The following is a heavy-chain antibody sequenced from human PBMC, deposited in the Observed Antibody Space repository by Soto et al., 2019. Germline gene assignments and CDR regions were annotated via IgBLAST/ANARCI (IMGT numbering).Heavy chain of an antibody. D-gene: IGHD5-18*01. CDR2: ISWNSGNI. V-gene: IGHV3-9*01. CDR3: VRSKGGYSYGTPFDY. CDR1: GFTFDDYA. J-gene: IGHJ4*02. Sequence: EVQLEESGGALVQPGRSLRLSCAASGFTFDDYAMYWVRQVLGKGLEWVSSISWNSGNIGYADSVKGRFTTSRDNAENSLYLKMNSLRPEDPALYYCVRSKGGYSYGTPFDYWGKGTLVTVSS.